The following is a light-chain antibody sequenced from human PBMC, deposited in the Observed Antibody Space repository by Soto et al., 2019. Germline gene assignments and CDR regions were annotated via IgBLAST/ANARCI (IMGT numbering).Light chain of an antibody. Sequence: IVMTQSPATLSVSPGERATLSCRASQSVSSYLAWYQQKPGQAPRLLIYDASNRATGIPARFSGSGSGTDFTLTIGSLEPEDFAVYYCQQRSNWPLTFGGGTKVDIK. CDR1: QSVSSY. CDR3: QQRSNWPLT. CDR2: DAS. V-gene: IGKV3-11*01. J-gene: IGKJ4*01.